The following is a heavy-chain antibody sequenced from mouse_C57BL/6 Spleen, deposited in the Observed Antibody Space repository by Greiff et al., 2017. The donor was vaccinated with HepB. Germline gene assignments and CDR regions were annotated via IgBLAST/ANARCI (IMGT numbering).Heavy chain of an antibody. CDR2: IYWDDDK. CDR1: GFSLSTSGMG. CDR3: ARGLLRKNAMDY. J-gene: IGHJ4*01. V-gene: IGHV8-12*01. Sequence: QVTLKESGPGILQSSQTLSLTCSFSGFSLSTSGMGVSWIRQPSGKGLEWLAHIYWDDDKRYNPSLKSRLTISKDTSRNQVFLKITSVDTADTATYYCARGLLRKNAMDYWGQGTSVTVSS. D-gene: IGHD1-1*01.